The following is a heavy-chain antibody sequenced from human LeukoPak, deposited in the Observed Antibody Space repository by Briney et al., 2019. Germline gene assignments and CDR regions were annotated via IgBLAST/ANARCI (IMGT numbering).Heavy chain of an antibody. J-gene: IGHJ3*01. CDR2: IYPGDYDT. Sequence: GESLKISCEAFGFNFNNYWVGWVRQMPGKGLEWMGIIYPGDYDTRYSPSFQGHVTISVDKSISTAYLQWRSLRASDTAMYFCAGHSFDTVDAFDVWGQGTIVTVSA. D-gene: IGHD2-2*02. V-gene: IGHV5-51*01. CDR1: GFNFNNYW. CDR3: AGHSFDTVDAFDV.